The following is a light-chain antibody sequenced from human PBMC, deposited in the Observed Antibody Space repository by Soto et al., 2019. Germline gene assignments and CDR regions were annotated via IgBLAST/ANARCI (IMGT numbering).Light chain of an antibody. Sequence: VVWMTQSPSLRAASTGDTVTSSCRMSQGISSYLAWYQQKPGKAPELLIYAASTLQSGVPSRFSGSGSETEFTLTSTSLQPEDSATYYCQQRHSYPRTFGQGTKLDIK. CDR1: QGISSY. V-gene: IGKV1D-8*03. J-gene: IGKJ2*01. CDR3: QQRHSYPRT. CDR2: AAS.